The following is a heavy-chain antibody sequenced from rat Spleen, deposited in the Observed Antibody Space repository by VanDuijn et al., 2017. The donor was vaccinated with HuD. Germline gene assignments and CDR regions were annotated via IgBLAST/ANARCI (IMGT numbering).Heavy chain of an antibody. CDR1: GFTFSNYW. CDR3: ARYSLSYRVMDA. V-gene: IGHV5-58*01. Sequence: EVQLVESGGGLVQPGRSMKLSCVASGFTFSNYWMYWVRQAPGKGLEWVSSISSDGFNTYYPDSVKGRFTLSRDNAENTVYLQMNTLRSEDTATYYCARYSLSYRVMDAWGQGASVTVSS. CDR2: ISSDGFNT. J-gene: IGHJ4*01. D-gene: IGHD1-2*01.